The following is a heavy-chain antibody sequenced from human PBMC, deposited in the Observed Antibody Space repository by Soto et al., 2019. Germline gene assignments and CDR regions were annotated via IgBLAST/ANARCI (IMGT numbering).Heavy chain of an antibody. Sequence: PGGSLRLSCAASGFTFSSYGMQWVRQAPGKGLEWVANIKQDGSEKYYVDSVKGRFTISRDNAKNSLYLQMNSLRAEDTAVYYCAREDGYNSYFDYWGQGTLVTAPQ. CDR3: AREDGYNSYFDY. CDR1: GFTFSSYG. J-gene: IGHJ4*02. V-gene: IGHV3-7*01. CDR2: IKQDGSEK. D-gene: IGHD5-12*01.